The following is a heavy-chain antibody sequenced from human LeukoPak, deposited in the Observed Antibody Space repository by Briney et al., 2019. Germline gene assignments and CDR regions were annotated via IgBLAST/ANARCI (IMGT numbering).Heavy chain of an antibody. D-gene: IGHD1-26*01. CDR1: GFSFSGYA. V-gene: IGHV3-30*18. CDR3: AKRGAYSGSHWYLDL. Sequence: GGSLRLSCAASGFSFSGYAMHWVRQAPGKGLEWVAVISYDGTNKYYADSVKGRFTISRDNSRDTVYLQMNSLRAEDTAVYYCAKRGAYSGSHWYLDLWGRGSLVSVSS. J-gene: IGHJ2*01. CDR2: ISYDGTNK.